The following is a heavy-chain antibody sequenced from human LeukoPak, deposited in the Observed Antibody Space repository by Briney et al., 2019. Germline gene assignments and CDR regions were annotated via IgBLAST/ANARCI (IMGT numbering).Heavy chain of an antibody. D-gene: IGHD3-10*01. V-gene: IGHV4-61*02. Sequence: SETLSLTCTVSGDSISSGDYYWSWTRQPAGKGLEWIGRISSSGSTNYNPSLKSRVTISVDTSKNQFSLKLSSVTAADTAVYYCARVEEGYGSGRRENYYYYYMDVWGKGTTVTLSS. CDR2: ISSSGST. CDR3: ARVEEGYGSGRRENYYYYYMDV. J-gene: IGHJ6*03. CDR1: GDSISSGDYY.